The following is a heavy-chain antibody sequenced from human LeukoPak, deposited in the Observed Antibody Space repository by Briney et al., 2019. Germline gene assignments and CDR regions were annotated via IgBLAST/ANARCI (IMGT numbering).Heavy chain of an antibody. Sequence: SETLSLTCTASGGSISSYYWSWIRQPPGKGLEWIGYIYYNGSTNYNPSLKSRITISVDTSKTQCYLKLSSVTAADTAVYYCARVIPGQWLVPSVFDYWGQGTLVTVSS. V-gene: IGHV4-59*01. CDR1: GGSISSYY. D-gene: IGHD6-19*01. J-gene: IGHJ4*02. CDR2: IYYNGST. CDR3: ARVIPGQWLVPSVFDY.